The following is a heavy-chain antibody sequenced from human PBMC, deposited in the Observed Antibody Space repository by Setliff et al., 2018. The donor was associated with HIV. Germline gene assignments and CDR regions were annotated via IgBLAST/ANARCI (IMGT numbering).Heavy chain of an antibody. D-gene: IGHD1-1*01. CDR1: GDSMSSGSYF. Sequence: SETLSLTCSVSGDSMSSGSYFWGWIRQTPGKGLEWIGNIYYTGFAYYNPSLKSRVTISLDTSKTHVYLNLTSVTDADTAVYFCAREGRGDPAVATTRIDYWGQGKLVTVSS. CDR2: IYYTGFA. J-gene: IGHJ4*02. CDR3: AREGRGDPAVATTRIDY. V-gene: IGHV4-39*02.